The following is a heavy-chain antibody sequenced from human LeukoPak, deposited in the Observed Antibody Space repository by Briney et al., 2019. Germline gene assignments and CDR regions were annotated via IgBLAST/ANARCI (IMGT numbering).Heavy chain of an antibody. CDR3: ARGPRYSSSSGNFDY. J-gene: IGHJ4*02. D-gene: IGHD6-6*01. V-gene: IGHV4-59*10. CDR1: GGSLSGYY. Sequence: SETLSLTCAVYGGSLSGYYGSWIRQPAGKGLEWIGRIYNSGSTNHNPSLKSRVTMSVDASKNQVSLQLSSVTAADTAVYYCARGPRYSSSSGNFDYWGQGTLVTVSS. CDR2: IYNSGST.